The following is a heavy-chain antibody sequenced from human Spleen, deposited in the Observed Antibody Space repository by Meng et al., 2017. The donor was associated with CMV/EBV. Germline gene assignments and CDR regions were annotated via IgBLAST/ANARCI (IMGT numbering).Heavy chain of an antibody. Sequence: EGSLRLSCGASGFTFSNHAMHWVRQAPGKGLKWVAYIKQDGSENYYVDSVKGRFTISRDNAKNSLYLQMNSLRAEDTAVYYCARSTSTSQSFYGYYYYGMDVWGQGTTVTVSS. CDR3: ARSTSTSQSFYGYYYYGMDV. CDR2: IKQDGSEN. J-gene: IGHJ6*02. V-gene: IGHV3-7*01. CDR1: GFTFSNHA. D-gene: IGHD2-2*01.